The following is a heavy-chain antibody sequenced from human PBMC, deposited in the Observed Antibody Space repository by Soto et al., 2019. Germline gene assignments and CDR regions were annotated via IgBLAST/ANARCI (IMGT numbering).Heavy chain of an antibody. CDR1: GYTFTSYG. CDR3: ARDPGYCSGGSCPQGPRFDP. Sequence: GASVKVSCKASGYTFTSYGISWVRQAPGQGLEWMGWISAYNGNTNYAQKLQGRVTMTTDTSTSTAYMELRSLRSDDTAVYYCARDPGYCSGGSCPQGPRFDPWGQRTLVTVSS. V-gene: IGHV1-18*01. CDR2: ISAYNGNT. D-gene: IGHD2-15*01. J-gene: IGHJ5*02.